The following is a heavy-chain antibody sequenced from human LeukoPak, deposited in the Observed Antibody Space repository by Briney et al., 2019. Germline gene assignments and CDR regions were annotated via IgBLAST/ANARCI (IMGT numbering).Heavy chain of an antibody. CDR2: IYYSGST. CDR1: GGSISSGGYY. CDR3: AGSAVVLFSIDY. V-gene: IGHV4-31*03. J-gene: IGHJ4*02. D-gene: IGHD3-16*01. Sequence: KPSETLSLTCTVSGGSISSGGYYWSWIRQHPGKGLEWIGYIYYSGSTYYNPSLKSRATISVDTSKNQFSLKLSSVTAADTAVYYCAGSAVVLFSIDYWGQGTLVTVSS.